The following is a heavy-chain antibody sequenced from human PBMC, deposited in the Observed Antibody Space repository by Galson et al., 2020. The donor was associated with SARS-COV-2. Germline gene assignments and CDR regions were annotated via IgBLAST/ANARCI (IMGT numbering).Heavy chain of an antibody. D-gene: IGHD3-22*01. J-gene: IGHJ6*02. Sequence: SVKVSCKASGGTFSRYAISWVRQAPGQELEWMGGIIPIFGTANYAQKFQGRVTITADESTSTAYMELSSLRSEDTAVYYCARHDSSGLYYYYGMDVWGQGTTVTVSS. CDR2: IIPIFGTA. V-gene: IGHV1-69*13. CDR3: ARHDSSGLYYYYGMDV. CDR1: GGTFSRYA.